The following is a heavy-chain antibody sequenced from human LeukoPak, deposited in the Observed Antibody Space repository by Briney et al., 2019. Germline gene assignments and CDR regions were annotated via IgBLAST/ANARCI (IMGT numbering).Heavy chain of an antibody. CDR2: NNWNGGST. Sequence: GGSLRLSCAASGFTFDDYGMSWVRQAPGKGLEWVSGNNWNGGSTGYADSVKGRFTISRDNAKNSLYLQMNSLRAEDTALYHCAREAIAARPPYYYMDVWGKGTTVTVSS. CDR3: AREAIAARPPYYYMDV. CDR1: GFTFDDYG. D-gene: IGHD6-6*01. V-gene: IGHV3-20*01. J-gene: IGHJ6*03.